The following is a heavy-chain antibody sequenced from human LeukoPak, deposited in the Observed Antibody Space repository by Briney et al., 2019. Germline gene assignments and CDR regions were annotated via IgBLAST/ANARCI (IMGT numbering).Heavy chain of an antibody. CDR1: GGSISSGDYY. D-gene: IGHD2-21*02. CDR2: IYYSGST. CDR3: ARALPAVTAGEFDY. Sequence: SETLSLTCTVSGGSISSGDYYWSWIRQPPGKGPEWIGYIYYSGSTYYNPSLKSRVTISVDTSKNQFSLRLSSVTAADTAVYYCARALPAVTAGEFDYWGQGTLVTVS. J-gene: IGHJ4*02. V-gene: IGHV4-30-4*02.